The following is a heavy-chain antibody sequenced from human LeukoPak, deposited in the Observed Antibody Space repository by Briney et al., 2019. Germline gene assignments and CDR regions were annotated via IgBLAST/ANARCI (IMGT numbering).Heavy chain of an antibody. CDR2: IYYSGST. D-gene: IGHD6-19*01. J-gene: IGHJ3*02. V-gene: IGHV4-59*01. CDR3: PRYGSSSGWKSLDI. Sequence: SETLSLTCTVSGGSISNDYWSWVRQPPGKGLEWIGYIYYSGSTSYNPSLKSRITISVDTSKNQFSLKLSSVTAADTAVYYCPRYGSSSGWKSLDIWGQGTMVTVSS. CDR1: GGSISNDY.